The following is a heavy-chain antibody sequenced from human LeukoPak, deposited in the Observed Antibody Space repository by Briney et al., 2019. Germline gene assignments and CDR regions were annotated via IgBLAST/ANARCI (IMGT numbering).Heavy chain of an antibody. V-gene: IGHV4-61*02. CDR3: ARALVVPAAANEYFRH. Sequence: SETLSLTCTVSGGSISSGSYYWSWIRQPAGKGLEWIGRIYTSGSTNYNPSLKSRVTISVDTSKNQFSLKLSSMTAADTAVYYCARALVVPAAANEYFRHWGQGTLVTVSS. D-gene: IGHD2-2*01. CDR2: IYTSGST. J-gene: IGHJ1*01. CDR1: GGSISSGSYY.